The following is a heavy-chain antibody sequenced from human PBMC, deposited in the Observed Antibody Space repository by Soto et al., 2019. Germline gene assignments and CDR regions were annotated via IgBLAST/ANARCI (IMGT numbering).Heavy chain of an antibody. J-gene: IGHJ6*02. Sequence: QVQLVQSGAEVKKPGASVKVSCKASGYTFTSYAMHWVRQAPGQRLEWMGWINAGNGNTKYSQKFQGRVTITRDTPASKAYMEQSSLRSEDTAVYYCASEYCGGDCYSAARYGMDVWGQGTTVTVSS. CDR1: GYTFTSYA. D-gene: IGHD2-21*02. CDR2: INAGNGNT. V-gene: IGHV1-3*01. CDR3: ASEYCGGDCYSAARYGMDV.